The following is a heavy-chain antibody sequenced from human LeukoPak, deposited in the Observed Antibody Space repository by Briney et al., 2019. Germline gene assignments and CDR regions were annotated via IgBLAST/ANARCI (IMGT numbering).Heavy chain of an antibody. J-gene: IGHJ6*03. CDR3: ARGVSYGGNSVHYYYYMDV. CDR2: INHSGST. V-gene: IGHV4-34*01. D-gene: IGHD4-23*01. CDR1: GGSFSGSY. Sequence: PSETLSLTCSVSGGSFSGSYWSWIRQPPGKGLEWIGEINHSGSTNYNPSLKSRVTISVDTSKNQFSLKLSSVTAADTAVYYCARGVSYGGNSVHYYYYMDVWGEGTTVTVSS.